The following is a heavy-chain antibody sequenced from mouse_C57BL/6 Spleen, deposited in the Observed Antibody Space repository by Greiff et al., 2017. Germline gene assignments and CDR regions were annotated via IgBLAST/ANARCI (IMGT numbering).Heavy chain of an antibody. D-gene: IGHD1-1*01. Sequence: VQLQQPGAELVMPGASVKLSCKASGYTFTSYWMHWVKQRPGQGLEWIGEIDPSDSYTNYNQKFKGKSTLTVDKSSSTAYMQLSSLTSEDSAVYYGARVYGSGYRYFDVWGTGTTVTVSS. CDR1: GYTFTSYW. J-gene: IGHJ1*03. CDR2: IDPSDSYT. V-gene: IGHV1-69*01. CDR3: ARVYGSGYRYFDV.